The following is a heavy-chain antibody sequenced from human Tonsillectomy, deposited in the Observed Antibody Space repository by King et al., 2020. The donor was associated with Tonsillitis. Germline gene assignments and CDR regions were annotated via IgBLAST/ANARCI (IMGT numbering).Heavy chain of an antibody. CDR3: AASRVATTPTGPSDY. V-gene: IGHV1-58*02. D-gene: IGHD5-12*01. J-gene: IGHJ4*02. CDR2: IVFGSCNT. Sequence: LQLVQSGPEVKKPGTSVKVSCKASGFTFTSSAMQWVRQARGQRLEWIGWIVFGSCNTTYAQKFQERVTITRDMSTSTAYMERSSLRSEDTAVYYCAASRVATTPTGPSDYWGQGTLVTVSS. CDR1: GFTFTSSA.